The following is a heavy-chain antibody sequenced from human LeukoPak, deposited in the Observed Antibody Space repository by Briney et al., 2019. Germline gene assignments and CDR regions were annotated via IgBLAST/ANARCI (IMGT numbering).Heavy chain of an antibody. CDR1: GFTFSSYA. V-gene: IGHV3-66*01. Sequence: PGGSLRLSCAASGFTFSSYAMSWVRQAPGKGLEWVSVIYSDGSTYYADFVKGRFTISRDNSKNTLFLQMNSLRAEDTAVYYCARWVVATMFDYWGPGTLVTVS. CDR3: ARWVVATMFDY. D-gene: IGHD5-12*01. CDR2: IYSDGST. J-gene: IGHJ4*02.